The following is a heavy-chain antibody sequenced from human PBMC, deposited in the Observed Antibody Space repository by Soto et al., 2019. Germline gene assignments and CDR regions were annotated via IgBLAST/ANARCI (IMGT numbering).Heavy chain of an antibody. V-gene: IGHV4-34*01. CDR3: ARFPLWDSSGSIDY. CDR1: GGSFSGYY. J-gene: IGHJ4*02. Sequence: KPSETLSLTCAVYGGSFSGYYWSWIRQPPGKGLEWIGEINHSGSTNYNPSLKSRVTISVDTSKNQFSLKLSSVTAADTAVYYCARFPLWDSSGSIDYWGQGTLVTVSS. CDR2: INHSGST. D-gene: IGHD3-22*01.